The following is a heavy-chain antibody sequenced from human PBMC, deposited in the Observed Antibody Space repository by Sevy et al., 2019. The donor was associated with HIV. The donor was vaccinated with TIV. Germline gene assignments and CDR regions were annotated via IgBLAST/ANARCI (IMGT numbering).Heavy chain of an antibody. Sequence: GGSLRLSCAASGFTFSNAWMSWVRQAPGKGLEWVGRIKSKTDGGTIDYAAPVKGRFTISRDDSKNTLYLQMNSLKTEDTAVYYCSTDPIIVLLVTDGMDVWGQGTMVTVSS. V-gene: IGHV3-15*01. D-gene: IGHD2-8*02. CDR2: IKSKTDGGTI. CDR3: STDPIIVLLVTDGMDV. CDR1: GFTFSNAW. J-gene: IGHJ6*02.